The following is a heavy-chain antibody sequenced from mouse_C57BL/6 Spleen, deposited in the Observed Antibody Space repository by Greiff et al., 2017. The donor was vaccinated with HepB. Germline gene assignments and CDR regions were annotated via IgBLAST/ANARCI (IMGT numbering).Heavy chain of an antibody. Sequence: VQLQQPGAELVRPGPSVKLSCKASGYTFTSYWMHWVKQRPGQGLEWIGVIDPSDSYTNYNQKFKGKATLTVDTSSSTAYMQLSSLTSEDSAVYYCARGDDVDYWGQGTTLTVSS. CDR3: ARGDDVDY. CDR2: IDPSDSYT. CDR1: GYTFTSYW. D-gene: IGHD2-12*01. V-gene: IGHV1-59*01. J-gene: IGHJ2*01.